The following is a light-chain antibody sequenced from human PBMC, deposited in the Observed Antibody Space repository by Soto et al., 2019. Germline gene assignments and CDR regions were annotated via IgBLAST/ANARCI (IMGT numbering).Light chain of an antibody. CDR1: QTISSW. Sequence: DIQMTQSPSTLSGSVGDRVTITCRASQTISSWLAWYQQKPGKAPKLLIYKASTLKSGVPSRFSGSGSGTEFTLTISSLQPDDFATYYCQQYNSYSRTCGQGTKVDIK. J-gene: IGKJ1*01. V-gene: IGKV1-5*03. CDR3: QQYNSYSRT. CDR2: KAS.